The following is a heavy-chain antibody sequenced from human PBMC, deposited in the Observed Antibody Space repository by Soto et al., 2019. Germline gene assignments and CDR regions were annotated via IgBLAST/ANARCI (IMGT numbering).Heavy chain of an antibody. CDR3: VRGGNPYHYATSGPGTFDK. Sequence: QVQLQESGPGLVKPSQTLSLTCTVSGDSVSGGDSYWSWIRQPPGKALEWIGYTSFSGNTSYTPSLKSRVTISVDMSKSQFSLRLTSVTAADTAIYYCVRGGNPYHYATSGPGTFDKWGQGTLVSVSS. CDR1: GDSVSGGDSY. CDR2: TSFSGNT. J-gene: IGHJ4*02. V-gene: IGHV4-30-4*01. D-gene: IGHD3-22*01.